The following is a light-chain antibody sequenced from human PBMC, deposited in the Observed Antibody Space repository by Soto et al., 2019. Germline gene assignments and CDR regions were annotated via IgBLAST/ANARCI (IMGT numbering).Light chain of an antibody. CDR2: GSS. Sequence: EIVLTQSPGTLSLSPGERATLSCRASQRVAGNYLAWYRQKPGQAPSLLISGSSTRATGLPYRFSGSGSGTDFTLTISRLEPEDFAIYYCQQRSNWPPVTFGGGTKVEIK. CDR1: QRVAGNY. CDR3: QQRSNWPPVT. J-gene: IGKJ4*01. V-gene: IGKV3D-20*02.